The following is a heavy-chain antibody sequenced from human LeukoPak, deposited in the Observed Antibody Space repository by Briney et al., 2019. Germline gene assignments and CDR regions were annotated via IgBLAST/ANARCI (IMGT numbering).Heavy chain of an antibody. CDR1: GFTFSSYW. J-gene: IGHJ4*02. CDR2: IKQDGSEE. D-gene: IGHD2-2*02. Sequence: PGGSLRLSCAASGFTFSSYWMSWVRQAPGKGLEWVANIKQDGSEEYYVDSVQGRFTISRDNAKNSLYLQMNSLRAEDTAVYYCARSHPNSWYTVGYYFDYWGQGTLVTVSS. V-gene: IGHV3-7*01. CDR3: ARSHPNSWYTVGYYFDY.